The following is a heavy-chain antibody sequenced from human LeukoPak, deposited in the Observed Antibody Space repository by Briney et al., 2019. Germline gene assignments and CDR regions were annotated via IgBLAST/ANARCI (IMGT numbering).Heavy chain of an antibody. V-gene: IGHV1-46*01. CDR1: GYTFTSYY. D-gene: IGHD3-9*01. J-gene: IGHJ4*02. CDR3: ARDFLTGYYYFDY. Sequence: ASVKVSCKASGYTFTSYYIHWVRQAPGQGLEWMGIINPSGGSTSYAQKFQGRVTMTGDTSTSTVYMGLSSLRSEDTAVYYCARDFLTGYYYFDYWGQGTLVTVSS. CDR2: INPSGGST.